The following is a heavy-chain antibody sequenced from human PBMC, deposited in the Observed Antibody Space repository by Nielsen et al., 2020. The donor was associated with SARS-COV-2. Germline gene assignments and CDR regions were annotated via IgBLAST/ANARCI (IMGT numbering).Heavy chain of an antibody. CDR1: GFTLSRYW. Sequence: LSLTCAASGFTLSRYWMNWVRQAPGKGLAWVSRLSSDGSRPTYADSVKGRFTISRDIAKNTLYLQMNSLSAEDTAVYFCVRVRDDGYYYDTGPFDYWGQGTLVTVSS. CDR3: VRVRDDGYYYDTGPFDY. V-gene: IGHV3-74*01. D-gene: IGHD3-22*01. J-gene: IGHJ4*02. CDR2: LSSDGSRP.